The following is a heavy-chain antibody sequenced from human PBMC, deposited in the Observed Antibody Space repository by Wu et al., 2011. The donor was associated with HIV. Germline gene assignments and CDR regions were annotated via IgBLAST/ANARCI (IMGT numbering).Heavy chain of an antibody. J-gene: IGHJ4*02. CDR1: GYTFTNYG. D-gene: IGHD3-10*01. CDR2: ISAYYGNT. Sequence: QVQLVQSGAEVKKPGASVKVSCKASGYTFTNYGITWVRQAPGQGLEWMGWISAYYGNTDYAQKLQGRVTMTTDTSTSTACMELWSLRSDDTAVYYCARVKGDGSGSYLSYWGQGTLVTVSS. CDR3: ARVKGDGSGSYLSY. V-gene: IGHV1-18*01.